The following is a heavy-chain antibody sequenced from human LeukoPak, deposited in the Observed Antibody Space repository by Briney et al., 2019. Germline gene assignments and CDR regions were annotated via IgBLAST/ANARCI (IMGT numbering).Heavy chain of an antibody. CDR1: GYTFTSYA. V-gene: IGHV7-4-1*02. J-gene: IGHJ3*02. Sequence: ASVKVSCKASGYTFTSYAMNWVRQAPGQGLEWMGWINTNTGNPTYAQGFTGRFVFSLDTSVSTAYLQISSLKAEDTAVYYCAENREHSSSWFDAFDIWGQGTMVTVSS. CDR3: AENREHSSSWFDAFDI. D-gene: IGHD6-13*01. CDR2: INTNTGNP.